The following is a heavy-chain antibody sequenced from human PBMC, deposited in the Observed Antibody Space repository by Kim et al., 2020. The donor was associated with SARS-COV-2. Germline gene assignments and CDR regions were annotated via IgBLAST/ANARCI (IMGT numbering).Heavy chain of an antibody. J-gene: IGHJ4*02. D-gene: IGHD2-15*01. V-gene: IGHV3-23*01. Sequence: YADAVEGRFTISRDNSKNPLYLQMNSLRAEDTAVYYCAKDKMVAATLIDYWGQGTLVTVSS. CDR3: AKDKMVAATLIDY.